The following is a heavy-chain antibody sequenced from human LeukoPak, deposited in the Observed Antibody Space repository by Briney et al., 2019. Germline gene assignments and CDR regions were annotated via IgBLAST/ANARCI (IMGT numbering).Heavy chain of an antibody. D-gene: IGHD3-10*01. CDR2: VYHNGNT. CDR3: ARDGGGPLGYFDY. CDR1: GASISSGDYY. Sequence: PSETLSLTCTVSGASISSGDYYWSWIRQPPGKGLEWIGYVYHNGNTYFNPSLKSRLAISIDTSKKQFSLKLTSVTAADTAVYYCARDGGGPLGYFDYWGQGALVTVSS. V-gene: IGHV4-30-4*08. J-gene: IGHJ4*02.